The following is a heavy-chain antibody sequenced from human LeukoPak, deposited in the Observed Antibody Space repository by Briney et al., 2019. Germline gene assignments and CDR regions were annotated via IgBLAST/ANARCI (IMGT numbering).Heavy chain of an antibody. CDR2: IIPIFGTA. Sequence: GASVKVSCKASGYTFTSYYMHWVRQAPGQGLEWMGGIIPIFGTANYAQKFQGRVTITTDESTSTAYMELSSLRSEDTAVYYCATQPKNSYGTYYYYYYMDVWGKGTTVTVSS. D-gene: IGHD5-18*01. CDR3: ATQPKNSYGTYYYYYYMDV. CDR1: GYTFTSYY. J-gene: IGHJ6*03. V-gene: IGHV1-69*05.